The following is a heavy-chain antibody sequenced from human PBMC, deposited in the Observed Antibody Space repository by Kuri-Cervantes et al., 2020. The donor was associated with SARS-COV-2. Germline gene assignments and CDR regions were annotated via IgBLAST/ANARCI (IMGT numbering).Heavy chain of an antibody. CDR2: IYYSANT. D-gene: IGHD6-13*01. CDR3: ARDSSSWDYYFDY. CDR1: GGSIHSSPYY. J-gene: IGHJ4*02. V-gene: IGHV4-39*07. Sequence: SETLSLTCTVSGGSIHSSPYYWGWIRQPPGQGLEWIGSIYYSANTYFNPSLKSRVTISVDTSKNQFSLKLSSVTAADAAVYYCARDSSSWDYYFDYWGQGTPVTVSS.